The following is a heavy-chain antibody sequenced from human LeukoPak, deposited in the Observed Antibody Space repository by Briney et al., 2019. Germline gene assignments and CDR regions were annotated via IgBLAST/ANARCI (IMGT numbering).Heavy chain of an antibody. CDR2: IYRGGST. V-gene: IGHV3-66*01. J-gene: IGHJ4*02. CDR3: ARVTFSSSWYYFDY. Sequence: GGSQRLSCAASGFTVSSNYMSWVRQGPGKGLEWVSVIYRGGSTYYADSVKGRFTISRDNSKNTLYLQMNSLRTEDTAVYYCARVTFSSSWYYFDYWGQGTLVTVSS. D-gene: IGHD6-13*01. CDR1: GFTVSSNY.